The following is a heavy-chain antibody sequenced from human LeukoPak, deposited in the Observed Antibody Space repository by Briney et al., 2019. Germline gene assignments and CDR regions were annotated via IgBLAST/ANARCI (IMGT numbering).Heavy chain of an antibody. CDR2: ISAYNGNT. V-gene: IGHV1-18*01. Sequence: ASVKVSCKASGYTFTSYGISWVRQAPGQGLEWMGWISAYNGNTNYAQKFQGRVTMTRNTSISTAYMELSSLRSEDTAVYYCARQGYSSSVPFDYWGQGTLVTVSS. CDR1: GYTFTSYG. CDR3: ARQGYSSSVPFDY. D-gene: IGHD6-13*01. J-gene: IGHJ4*02.